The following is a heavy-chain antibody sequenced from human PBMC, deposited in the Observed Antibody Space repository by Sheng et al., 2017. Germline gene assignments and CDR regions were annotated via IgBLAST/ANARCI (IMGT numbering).Heavy chain of an antibody. D-gene: IGHD3-10*01. CDR3: ARGLLTYDY. J-gene: IGHJ4*02. Sequence: QVQLQESGPGLVKPSETLSLTCTVSGYSISSGYYWGWIRQPPGKGLEWIGSIYHSGSTYYNPSLKSRVTISVDTSKNQFSLKLSSVTAADTAVYYCARGLLTYDYVGQGTLVTVSS. V-gene: IGHV4-38-2*02. CDR1: GYSISSGYY. CDR2: IYHSGST.